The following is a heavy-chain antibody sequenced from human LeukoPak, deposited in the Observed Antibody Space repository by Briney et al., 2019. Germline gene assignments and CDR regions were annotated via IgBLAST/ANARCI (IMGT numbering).Heavy chain of an antibody. CDR3: VKDRSLSGSYYSRIDY. J-gene: IGHJ4*02. V-gene: IGHV3-23*01. CDR2: ISGSGAST. D-gene: IGHD1-26*01. CDR1: GFTFSNYA. Sequence: PGGSLRLSCAASGFTFSNYAMSWVRQAPGRGLECVSAISGSGASTSYADSVKGRFTISRDNSKDTLYLQMNGLRAEDTAVYFCVKDRSLSGSYYSRIDYWGQGALVTVSS.